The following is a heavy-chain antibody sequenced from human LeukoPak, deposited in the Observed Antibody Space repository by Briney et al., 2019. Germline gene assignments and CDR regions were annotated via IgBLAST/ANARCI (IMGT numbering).Heavy chain of an antibody. Sequence: GGSLRLSCAASGFTFSSYGMHWVRQAPGKGLEWVAVIWYDGSNKYYADSVKGRFTISRDNSKNTLYLQMNSLRAEDTAVYYCANRASPKDPDAFHILGQGTMVTVSS. V-gene: IGHV3-33*06. D-gene: IGHD2-15*01. J-gene: IGHJ3*02. CDR3: ANRASPKDPDAFHI. CDR2: IWYDGSNK. CDR1: GFTFSSYG.